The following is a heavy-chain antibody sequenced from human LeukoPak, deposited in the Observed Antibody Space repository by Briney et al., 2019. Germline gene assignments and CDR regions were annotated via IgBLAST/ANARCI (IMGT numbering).Heavy chain of an antibody. D-gene: IGHD3-22*01. CDR2: ISYDGSNK. Sequence: GGSLRLSCAASGFTFSSYGMHWVRQAPGKGLEWVAVISYDGSNKYYADSVKGRFTISRDNSKNTLYLQMNSLRAEDTAVYYCAKAGRTYYYDSSGYWLDYWGQGTLVTVSS. V-gene: IGHV3-30*18. CDR3: AKAGRTYYYDSSGYWLDY. CDR1: GFTFSSYG. J-gene: IGHJ4*02.